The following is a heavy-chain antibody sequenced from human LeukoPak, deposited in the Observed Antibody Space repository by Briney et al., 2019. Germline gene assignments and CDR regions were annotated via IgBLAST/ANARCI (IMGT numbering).Heavy chain of an antibody. CDR3: ARELKVGNMGYYFDY. CDR1: GVSVSSYY. J-gene: IGHJ4*02. V-gene: IGHV4-59*02. Sequence: SETLSLTCTVSGVSVSSYYWSWIRQPPGKGLEWIAYMSNSGSTNYNPSLKSRVSISGDTSKNQFSLKLNSVTADDTAVFYCARELKVGNMGYYFDYWGQGILVTVSS. CDR2: MSNSGST. D-gene: IGHD4-23*01.